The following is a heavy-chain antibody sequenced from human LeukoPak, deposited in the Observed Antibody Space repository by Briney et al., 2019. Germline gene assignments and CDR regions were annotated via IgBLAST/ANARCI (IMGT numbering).Heavy chain of an antibody. V-gene: IGHV3-21*04. CDR2: ISSSSSYI. CDR3: ARSTPNDFWSGFGVLDAFDI. D-gene: IGHD3-3*01. J-gene: IGHJ3*02. Sequence: PGGSLRLSCAASGFTFSSYSMNWVRQAPGKGLEWVSSISSSSSYIYYADSVKGRFTISRDNAKNSLYLQMNSLRAEDTAVYYCARSTPNDFWSGFGVLDAFDIWGQGTMVTVSS. CDR1: GFTFSSYS.